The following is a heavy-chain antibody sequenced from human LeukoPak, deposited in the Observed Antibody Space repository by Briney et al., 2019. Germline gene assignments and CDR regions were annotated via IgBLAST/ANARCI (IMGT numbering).Heavy chain of an antibody. J-gene: IGHJ6*03. Sequence: PGRSLRLSCAASGFSFSNYGMSWVRQAPGKGLEWVAFIRYDGSNKYYADSVKGRFIISRDNSKNTLYLQMNSLRAEDTAVYYCAKAYCGGDCYLGYMDVWGKGTTVTVSS. D-gene: IGHD2-21*01. CDR3: AKAYCGGDCYLGYMDV. V-gene: IGHV3-30*02. CDR1: GFSFSNYG. CDR2: IRYDGSNK.